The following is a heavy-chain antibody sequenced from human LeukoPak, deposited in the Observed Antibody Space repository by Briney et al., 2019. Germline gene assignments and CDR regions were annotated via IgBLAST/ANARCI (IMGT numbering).Heavy chain of an antibody. Sequence: SETLSLTCAVYGGSFSGYYWSWIRQPPGKGLEWIGEINHSGSTNYNPSLKSRVTISVDTSKNQFSLKLSSVTAADTAVYYCARRFVVPAGSIYYYYGMDVWGQGTTVTVSS. CDR3: ARRFVVPAGSIYYYYGMDV. J-gene: IGHJ6*02. CDR2: INHSGST. V-gene: IGHV4-34*01. CDR1: GGSFSGYY. D-gene: IGHD2-2*01.